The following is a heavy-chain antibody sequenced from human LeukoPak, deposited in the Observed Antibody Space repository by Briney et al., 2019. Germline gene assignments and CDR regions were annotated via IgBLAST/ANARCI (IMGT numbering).Heavy chain of an antibody. CDR2: ISGSGGST. D-gene: IGHD3-10*01. CDR1: GFTFSSYA. CDR3: AKDLKYYYGSGSYYGNAFDI. V-gene: IGHV3-23*01. Sequence: GGSLRLSCAASGFTFSSYAMSWVRQAPGKGLEWVSAISGSGGSTYYADSVKGRFTISRDNSKNTLYLQMNSLRAEDTAVYYCAKDLKYYYGSGSYYGNAFDIWGQGTMVTVSS. J-gene: IGHJ3*02.